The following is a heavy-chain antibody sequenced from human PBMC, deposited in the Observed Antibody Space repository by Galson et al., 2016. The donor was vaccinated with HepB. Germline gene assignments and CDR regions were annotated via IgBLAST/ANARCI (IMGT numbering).Heavy chain of an antibody. CDR3: AKDRDHFGDYVFDY. D-gene: IGHD4-17*01. J-gene: IGHJ4*02. CDR2: ISGDGHST. Sequence: SLRLSCAASGFTFSTYVMSWVRQAPGKGLEWVSGISGDGHSTYYADSAKGRFTISRDNSKNTLYLQMNSLRADDTALYYCAKDRDHFGDYVFDYWDQGTRVTVSS. V-gene: IGHV3-23*01. CDR1: GFTFSTYV.